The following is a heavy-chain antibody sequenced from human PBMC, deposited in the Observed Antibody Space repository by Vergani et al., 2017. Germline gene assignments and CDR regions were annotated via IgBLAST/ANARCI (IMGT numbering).Heavy chain of an antibody. J-gene: IGHJ5*02. Sequence: QVQLQESGPGLVKPSETLSLICDVFDFISNGHYWGWIRQPPGRGLEWIGSIYHTGSAYYNPSLKSRVTVSVDTSMNQVSLKLNSVTAADTAVYYCVRTVALWFGETKDGGWFDPWGQGTLVTVTS. CDR3: VRTVALWFGETKDGGWFDP. V-gene: IGHV4-38-2*01. CDR2: IYHTGSA. D-gene: IGHD3-10*01. CDR1: DFISNGHY.